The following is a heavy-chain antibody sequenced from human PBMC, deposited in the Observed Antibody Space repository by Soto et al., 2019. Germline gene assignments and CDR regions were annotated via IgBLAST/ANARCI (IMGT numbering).Heavy chain of an antibody. CDR1: GFSLTTSGVA. J-gene: IGHJ4*02. D-gene: IGHD2-15*01. CDR2: IYWDDDK. Sequence: QITLKASGPTLVKPTQTLTLTCTFSGFSLTTSGVAVGWIRQPPGKALEWLALIYWDDDKRYSPSLKSRLTITKDSSNNQVVLKMTSMDPVDTATYYSAHRDYRSGVFDYRGQGILLTVAS. V-gene: IGHV2-5*02. CDR3: AHRDYRSGVFDY.